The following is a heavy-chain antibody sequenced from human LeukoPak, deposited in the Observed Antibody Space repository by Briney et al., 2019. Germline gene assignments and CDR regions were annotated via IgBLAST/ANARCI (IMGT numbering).Heavy chain of an antibody. Sequence: ASVKVSCKASGGTFSSYAISWVRQAPGQGLEWMGGIIPIFGTANYAQKFQGRVTITADKSTSTAYMELSSRRSEDTAVYYCARDLYSSSPGYYYYYNMDVWGKGTTVTVSS. CDR2: IIPIFGTA. J-gene: IGHJ6*03. D-gene: IGHD6-6*01. CDR1: GGTFSSYA. V-gene: IGHV1-69*06. CDR3: ARDLYSSSPGYYYYYNMDV.